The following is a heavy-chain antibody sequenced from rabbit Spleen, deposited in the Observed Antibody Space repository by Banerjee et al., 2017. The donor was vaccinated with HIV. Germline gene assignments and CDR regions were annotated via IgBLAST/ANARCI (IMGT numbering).Heavy chain of an antibody. CDR2: IHGGSGFT. J-gene: IGHJ6*01. CDR1: GFSFSAGYY. Sequence: QSLEESGGDLVKPGASLTLTCTASGFSFSAGYYMCWVRQAPGKGLEWIACIHGGSGFTYFATWAKGRFTCSKTSSTTVTLQMTRLTAADTATYFCARDTSSSFSSYGMDLWGQGTLVT. D-gene: IGHD1-1*01. V-gene: IGHV1S40*01. CDR3: ARDTSSSFSSYGMDL.